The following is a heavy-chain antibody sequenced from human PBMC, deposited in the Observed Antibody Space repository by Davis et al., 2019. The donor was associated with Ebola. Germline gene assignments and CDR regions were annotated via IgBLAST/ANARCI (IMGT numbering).Heavy chain of an antibody. CDR3: AKDLHRYSSGWYGEFDP. J-gene: IGHJ5*02. V-gene: IGHV3-43*01. CDR2: ISWDGGST. CDR1: GFTFDDYT. Sequence: GESLKISCAASGFTFDDYTMHWVRQAPGKGLEWVSLISWDGGSTYYADSVKGRFTISRDNSKNSLYLQMNSLRTEDTALYYCAKDLHRYSSGWYGEFDPWGQGTLVTVSS. D-gene: IGHD6-19*01.